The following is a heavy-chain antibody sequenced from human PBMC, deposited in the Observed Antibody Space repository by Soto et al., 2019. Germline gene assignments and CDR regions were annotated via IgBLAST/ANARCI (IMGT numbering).Heavy chain of an antibody. CDR1: GFTFSSYG. Sequence: QVQLVEYGGGVVQPGRSLRLSCAASGFTFSSYGMHWVRQAPGKGLEWVAVIWYDGSNKYYADSVKGRFTISRDNSKNTLYLQMNSLRAEDTAVYYCARDKGYCSGGSCYGGYYYYYGMDVWGQGTTVTVSS. V-gene: IGHV3-33*01. CDR2: IWYDGSNK. J-gene: IGHJ6*02. CDR3: ARDKGYCSGGSCYGGYYYYYGMDV. D-gene: IGHD2-15*01.